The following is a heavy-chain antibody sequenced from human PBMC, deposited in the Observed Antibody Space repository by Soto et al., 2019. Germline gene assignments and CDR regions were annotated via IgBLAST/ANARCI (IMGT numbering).Heavy chain of an antibody. Sequence: QVQLQESGPGLVKPSQTLSLTCTVSGGSISSGGYYWSWIRQHPGKGLEGIGYIYYSGSTYYNPSLKSRVTISVDTSKNQFSLKLSSVTAADTAVYYCARDAYYYDSSGYSRNFDYWGQGTLVTVSS. V-gene: IGHV4-31*03. D-gene: IGHD3-22*01. CDR3: ARDAYYYDSSGYSRNFDY. CDR2: IYYSGST. J-gene: IGHJ4*02. CDR1: GGSISSGGYY.